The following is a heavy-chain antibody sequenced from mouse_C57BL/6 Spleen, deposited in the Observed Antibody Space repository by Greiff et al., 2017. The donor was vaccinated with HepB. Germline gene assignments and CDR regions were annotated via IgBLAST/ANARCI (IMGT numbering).Heavy chain of an antibody. CDR2: IYPGDGDT. CDR3: TRGEARSAHYFDY. Sequence: VKLMESGAELVKPGASVKISCKASGYAFSSYWMNWVKQRPGKGLEWVGQIYPGDGDTNYNGKFKGMATLTADNSYSTAYLQLSSLTSEDAAVYFCTRGEARSAHYFDYWGQGTTLTVSS. J-gene: IGHJ2*01. CDR1: GYAFSSYW. D-gene: IGHD6-1*01. V-gene: IGHV1-80*01.